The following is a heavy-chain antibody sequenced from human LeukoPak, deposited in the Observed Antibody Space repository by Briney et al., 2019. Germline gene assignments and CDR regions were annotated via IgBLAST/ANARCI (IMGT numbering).Heavy chain of an antibody. CDR1: GGSISSGDYY. Sequence: PSETLSLTCTVSGGSISSGDYYWSWIRQPPGKGLEWIGYIYYSGSTYYNPSLKSRVTISVDTSKNQFSLKLSSVTAADTAVYYCARDQDLYDILGKRGYYYYYGMDVWGQGTAVTVSS. D-gene: IGHD3-9*01. CDR2: IYYSGST. CDR3: ARDQDLYDILGKRGYYYYYGMDV. J-gene: IGHJ6*02. V-gene: IGHV4-30-4*01.